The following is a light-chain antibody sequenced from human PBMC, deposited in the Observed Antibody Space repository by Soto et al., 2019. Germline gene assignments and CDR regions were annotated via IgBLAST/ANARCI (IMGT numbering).Light chain of an antibody. V-gene: IGKV3-15*01. CDR3: QQYNKWPYT. J-gene: IGKJ2*01. CDR2: GTS. Sequence: EIVMTQSPVALSVSPGESAALSCRASQSVGRNFAWYQQRPGQAPRVLIYGTSTRATGVPARFSGSGSGTDFPLTISSLQSEDFAVSYCQQYNKWPYTFGQGTRLEIK. CDR1: QSVGRN.